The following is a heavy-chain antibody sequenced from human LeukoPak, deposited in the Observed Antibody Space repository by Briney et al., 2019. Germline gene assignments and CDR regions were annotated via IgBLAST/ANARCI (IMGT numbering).Heavy chain of an antibody. J-gene: IGHJ4*02. CDR3: AREPPYSNSWTDFDS. Sequence: GGSLRLSCAASGFTSSDYNMNWVRQAPGKGLEWVSYITLSSTTIYYADSVKGRFTIPRDNAKNSLFLQMNSLRAEDTAVYYCAREPPYSNSWTDFDSWGQGTLVTVSS. D-gene: IGHD6-13*01. CDR2: ITLSSTTI. V-gene: IGHV3-48*01. CDR1: GFTSSDYN.